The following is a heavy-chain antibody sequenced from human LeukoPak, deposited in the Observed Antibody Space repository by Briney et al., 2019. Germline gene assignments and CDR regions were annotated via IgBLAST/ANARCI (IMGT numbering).Heavy chain of an antibody. J-gene: IGHJ4*02. CDR2: IYYSGST. CDR1: GGSIKSDSYY. V-gene: IGHV4-39*01. D-gene: IGHD2-21*02. Sequence: SETLSLSCTVSGGSIKSDSYYWGWIRQPPGKGLEWIGSIYYSGSTYYNPSLKSRVTISVDTSKNQFSLKLISVTAADTAVYYCARHGTVVTTSRPTKSFDYWGRGTLATVSS. CDR3: ARHGTVVTTSRPTKSFDY.